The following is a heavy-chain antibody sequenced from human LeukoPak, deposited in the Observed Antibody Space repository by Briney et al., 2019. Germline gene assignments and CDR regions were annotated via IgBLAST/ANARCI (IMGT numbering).Heavy chain of an antibody. CDR2: ISTSGGST. CDR1: GFTFSSYA. Sequence: PGGSLRLSCAASGFTFSSYAMSWARQAPGKGLEWVSTISTSGGSTYYADSVKGRFTISRDNSKNTLYLQMNSLRAEDTAVYYCAKVRFGVTARYHFDFWGQGTLVTVSS. D-gene: IGHD3-10*01. V-gene: IGHV3-23*01. J-gene: IGHJ4*02. CDR3: AKVRFGVTARYHFDF.